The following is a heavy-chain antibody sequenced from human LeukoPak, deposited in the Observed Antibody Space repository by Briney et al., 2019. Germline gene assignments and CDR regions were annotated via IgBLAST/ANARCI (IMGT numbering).Heavy chain of an antibody. J-gene: IGHJ4*02. CDR2: ISSSGGST. V-gene: IGHV3-23*01. Sequence: GGSLRLSCAASGFTFSSYGMSWVRQAPGKGLEWVSGISSSGGSTYYADSVKGRFTISRDNSKNTLYLQMNSLRAEDTAVYYCARHLSGITGYTYGRGIDYWGQGPLVTVSS. CDR1: GFTFSSYG. D-gene: IGHD5-18*01. CDR3: ARHLSGITGYTYGRGIDY.